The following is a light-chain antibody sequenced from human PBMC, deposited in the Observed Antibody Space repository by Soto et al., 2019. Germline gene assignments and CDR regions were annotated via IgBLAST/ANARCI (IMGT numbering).Light chain of an antibody. CDR3: VAWDDSLNGPV. V-gene: IGLV1-44*01. CDR2: SDN. J-gene: IGLJ2*01. Sequence: QPVLTQPPSASGTPGQRVTLSCSGSSSNVGSNTVNWHQQLPGTAPKLLIYSDNQRPSGVPDRFSGSKSGTSASLAISGLQSEDEGDYYCVAWDDSLNGPVFGGGTKVTVL. CDR1: SSNVGSNT.